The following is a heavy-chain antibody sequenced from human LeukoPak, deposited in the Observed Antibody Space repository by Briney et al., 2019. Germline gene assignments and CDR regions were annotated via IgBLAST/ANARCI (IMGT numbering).Heavy chain of an antibody. Sequence: GGSLRLSCAASGFTFSSYSMNWVRQAPGKGLEWVSSISSSSSYIYYADSVKGRFTISRDNAKNSLYLQMNSLRAKDTAVYYCARLPGIAAAYSNYWGQGTLVTVSS. CDR1: GFTFSSYS. CDR3: ARLPGIAAAYSNY. V-gene: IGHV3-21*01. D-gene: IGHD6-13*01. CDR2: ISSSSSYI. J-gene: IGHJ4*02.